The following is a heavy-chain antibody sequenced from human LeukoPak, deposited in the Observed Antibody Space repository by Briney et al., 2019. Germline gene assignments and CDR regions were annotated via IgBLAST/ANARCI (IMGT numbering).Heavy chain of an antibody. CDR3: ARRTSGSSSDY. D-gene: IGHD1-26*01. CDR2: IYYNGRT. J-gene: IGHJ4*02. CDR1: GGSISSGSYF. Sequence: SEALSLTCIVSGGSISSGSYFWGWIRQPPGKGLEWIATIYYNGRTYYNPSLESRVTVSMDTSKNQFSLRLNAATAADTAIYYCARRTSGSSSDYWGQGTLVTVSS. V-gene: IGHV4-39*01.